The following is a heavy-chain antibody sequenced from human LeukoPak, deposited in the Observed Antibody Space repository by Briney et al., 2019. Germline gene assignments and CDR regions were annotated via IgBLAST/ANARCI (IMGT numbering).Heavy chain of an antibody. CDR2: IYDSGST. Sequence: NPSETLSLTCTVSGGSISSYFWSWIRQPPGKGLEWIGYIYDSGSTNYNPSLKSRVTISVDTPKNQFSLKLSSVTAADTAVYYCAREGLDSYGSYYYYYYMDVWGKGTTVTVSS. CDR3: AREGLDSYGSYYYYYYMDV. V-gene: IGHV4-59*01. D-gene: IGHD5-18*01. CDR1: GGSISSYF. J-gene: IGHJ6*03.